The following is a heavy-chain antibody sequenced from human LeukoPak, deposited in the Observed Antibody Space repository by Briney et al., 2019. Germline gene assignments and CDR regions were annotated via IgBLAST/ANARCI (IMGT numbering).Heavy chain of an antibody. CDR1: CVSISPYY. CDR3: ARLSAAVHLGAFDL. Sequence: SETLSLTCAVSCVSISPYYWAWIRQPPGKGLGWIWYIHTSGSNNQYPSLKSRVTISVDKSKNHFSLRLTSVTAADTAVYYCARLSAAVHLGAFDLWGQGTMVTVSS. J-gene: IGHJ3*01. CDR2: IHTSGSN. D-gene: IGHD3-3*01. V-gene: IGHV4-4*09.